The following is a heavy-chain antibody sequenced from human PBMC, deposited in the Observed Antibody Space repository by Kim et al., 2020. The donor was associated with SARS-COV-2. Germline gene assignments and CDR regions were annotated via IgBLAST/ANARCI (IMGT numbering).Heavy chain of an antibody. D-gene: IGHD4-17*01. V-gene: IGHV1-24*01. Sequence: AQKFQGRVTMTEDTSTDTAYMELSSLRSEDTAVYYCATEFDYGGNSYFDYWGQGTLVTVSS. CDR3: ATEFDYGGNSYFDY. J-gene: IGHJ4*02.